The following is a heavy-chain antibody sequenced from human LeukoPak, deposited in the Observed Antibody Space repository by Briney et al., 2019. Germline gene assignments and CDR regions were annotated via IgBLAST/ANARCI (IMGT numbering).Heavy chain of an antibody. CDR3: AKDPNPELLWFAREFDP. CDR1: GFTFSSYA. V-gene: IGHV3-30*04. J-gene: IGHJ5*02. CDR2: ISYDGSNK. Sequence: GGSLRLSCAASGFTFSSYAMHWVRQAPGKGLEWVAVISYDGSNKYYADSVKGRFTISRDNSKNTLYLQMNSLRAEDTAVYYCAKDPNPELLWFAREFDPWGQGTLVTVSS. D-gene: IGHD3-10*01.